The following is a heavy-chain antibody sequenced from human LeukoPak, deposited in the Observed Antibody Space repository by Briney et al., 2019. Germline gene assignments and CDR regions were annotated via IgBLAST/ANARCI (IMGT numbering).Heavy chain of an antibody. CDR3: ARDLRVSRVAVAGMGDSY. CDR2: ISAYNGNT. Sequence: ASVKVSCKASGYTFTSYGISWVRQAPGHGLEWMGWISAYNGNTNYAQKLQGRVTMTTDTSTSTAYMELRSLRSDDTAVYYCARDLRVSRVAVAGMGDSYWGQGTLVTVSS. J-gene: IGHJ4*02. V-gene: IGHV1-18*04. CDR1: GYTFTSYG. D-gene: IGHD6-19*01.